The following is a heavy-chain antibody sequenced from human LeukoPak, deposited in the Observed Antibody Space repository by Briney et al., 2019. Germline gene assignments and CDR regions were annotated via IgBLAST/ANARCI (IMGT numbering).Heavy chain of an antibody. Sequence: GASVKVSCKASGYTFTGYYMHWVRQAPGQGLEWMGGIIPIFGTANYAQKFQGRVTITADKSTSTAYMELSSLRSEDTAVYYCARAGLSIVVVPAAYYYYYYYMDVWGKGTTVTISS. CDR2: IIPIFGTA. V-gene: IGHV1-69*06. CDR3: ARAGLSIVVVPAAYYYYYYYMDV. J-gene: IGHJ6*03. D-gene: IGHD2-2*01. CDR1: GYTFTGYY.